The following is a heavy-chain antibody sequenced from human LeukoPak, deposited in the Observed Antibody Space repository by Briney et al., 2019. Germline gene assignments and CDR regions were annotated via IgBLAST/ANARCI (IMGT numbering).Heavy chain of an antibody. J-gene: IGHJ4*02. CDR3: AKEEELWLLTPGALDY. V-gene: IGHV3-30*02. Sequence: PGGSLRLSCAASGFTFSSYGMHWVRQAPGKGVEGVAFIRYDGSNKYYADSVKGGFTISRDNSKNTLYLQMNSLRADDTAVYYCAKEEELWLLTPGALDYWGQGTLVTVSS. CDR1: GFTFSSYG. CDR2: IRYDGSNK. D-gene: IGHD5-18*01.